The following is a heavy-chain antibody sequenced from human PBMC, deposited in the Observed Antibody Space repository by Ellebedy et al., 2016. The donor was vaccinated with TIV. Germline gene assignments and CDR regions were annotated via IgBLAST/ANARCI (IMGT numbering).Heavy chain of an antibody. D-gene: IGHD5-18*01. CDR2: IWYDGSNK. CDR3: ARDAVDTTMVTYKYYYYYGMDV. Sequence: PGGSLRLSCAASGFTFSSYGMHWVRQAPGKGLEWVAIIWYDGSNKYYADSVKGRFTISRDNSKNTLYLQMNSLRAEDTAVYYCARDAVDTTMVTYKYYYYYGMDVWGQGTTVTVSS. CDR1: GFTFSSYG. V-gene: IGHV3-33*08. J-gene: IGHJ6*02.